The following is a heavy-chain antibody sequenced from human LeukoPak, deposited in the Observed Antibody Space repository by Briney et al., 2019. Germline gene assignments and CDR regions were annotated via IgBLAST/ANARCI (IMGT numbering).Heavy chain of an antibody. CDR1: GYSISSGYY. J-gene: IGHJ6*03. V-gene: IGHV4-38-2*01. D-gene: IGHD2-2*01. Sequence: PSETLSLTCAVSGYSISSGYYWGWIRRPPGKGLEWIGSIYHSGSTYYNPSLKSRVTISVDTSKNQFSLKLSSVTAADTAVYYCARGGVVPAATRYYYYYYMDVWGKGTTVTVSS. CDR3: ARGGVVPAATRYYYYYYMDV. CDR2: IYHSGST.